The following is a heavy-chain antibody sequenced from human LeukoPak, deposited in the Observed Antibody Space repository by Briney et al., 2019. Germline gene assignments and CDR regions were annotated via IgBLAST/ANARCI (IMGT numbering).Heavy chain of an antibody. CDR1: GYSISSGYY. D-gene: IGHD3-10*01. CDR2: IYHSGST. CDR3: ARRNYYGSGSSYYFDY. Sequence: SETLSLTCTVSGYSISSGYYWGWIRQPPGKGLEWIGSIYHSGSTYYNPSLKSRVTISVDTSKNQFSLKLSSATAADTAVYYCARRNYYGSGSSYYFDYWGQGTLVTVPS. J-gene: IGHJ4*02. V-gene: IGHV4-38-2*02.